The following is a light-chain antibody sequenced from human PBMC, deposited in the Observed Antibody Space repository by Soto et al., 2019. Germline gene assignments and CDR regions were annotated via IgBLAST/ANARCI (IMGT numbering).Light chain of an antibody. V-gene: IGKV3-20*01. CDR3: QQYGSSPFT. Sequence: EIVLTQSPGTLSLSPGESATLSCRASQSVSSSYLAWYQQKNGQAPRILIYGASSRDAGIPDRFSGSRSGTDCTFTISRLEPEDFPVYYCQQYGSSPFTFGQGTRLEIK. CDR2: GAS. J-gene: IGKJ5*01. CDR1: QSVSSSY.